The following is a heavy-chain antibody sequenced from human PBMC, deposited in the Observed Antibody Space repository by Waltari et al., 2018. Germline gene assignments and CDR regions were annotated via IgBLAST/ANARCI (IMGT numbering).Heavy chain of an antibody. D-gene: IGHD4-17*01. CDR1: GGSISSGGYY. Sequence: QVQLQESGPGLVKPSQTLSLTCTVSGGSISSGGYYWSWIRQHPGKGLEWIGYIYYSGSTYYNPSLKSRVTMSVDTSKNQFSLKLSSVTAADTAVYYCARDTVTTILRDAFDIWGQGTMVTVSS. J-gene: IGHJ3*02. CDR3: ARDTVTTILRDAFDI. CDR2: IYYSGST. V-gene: IGHV4-31*03.